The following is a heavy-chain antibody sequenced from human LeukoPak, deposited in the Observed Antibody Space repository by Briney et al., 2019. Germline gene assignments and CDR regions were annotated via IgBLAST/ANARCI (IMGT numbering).Heavy chain of an antibody. CDR2: IWTSGST. CDR3: AREKEGTFYFDY. J-gene: IGHJ4*02. D-gene: IGHD3-10*01. Sequence: SETLSLTCTVSGGSLSSHYWSWIRQPGGKGLEWIGCIWTSGSTNYNPSLRSRVTMSEDTSKNQFSLKLSSVTAADTAVYYCAREKEGTFYFDYWGQGTLVTVSS. V-gene: IGHV4-4*07. CDR1: GGSLSSHY.